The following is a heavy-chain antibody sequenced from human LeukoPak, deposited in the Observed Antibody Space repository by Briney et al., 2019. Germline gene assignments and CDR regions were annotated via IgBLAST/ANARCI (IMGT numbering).Heavy chain of an antibody. V-gene: IGHV3-53*01. J-gene: IGHJ4*02. CDR1: GFTVSSNY. CDR2: IYSGGST. D-gene: IGHD3-10*01. Sequence: GGTLRLSCAASGFTVSSNYMSWVRQAPGKGLEWVSVIYSGGSTYYADSVKGRFTISRDNSKSTLYIQMNSLRAEDTAVYYCARAKPKNMVRGLIMRRESRYYFDYWGQGTLVTVSS. CDR3: ARAKPKNMVRGLIMRRESRYYFDY.